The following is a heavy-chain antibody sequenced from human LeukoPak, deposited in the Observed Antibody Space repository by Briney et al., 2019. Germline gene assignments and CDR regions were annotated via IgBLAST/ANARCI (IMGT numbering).Heavy chain of an antibody. Sequence: GGSLRLSCAASGFTFSTSWMHWVRQAPGKGLVWVSRINSDGGGTNYADSVKGRFTISRDNARHTLYLQMNSLRAEDTAVYYCARPYVSTRNVFAVWGQGTVVTVSS. D-gene: IGHD2-8*01. J-gene: IGHJ3*01. V-gene: IGHV3-74*01. CDR2: INSDGGGT. CDR3: ARPYVSTRNVFAV. CDR1: GFTFSTSW.